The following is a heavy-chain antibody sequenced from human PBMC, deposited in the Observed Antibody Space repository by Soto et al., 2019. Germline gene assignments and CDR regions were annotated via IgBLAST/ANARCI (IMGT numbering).Heavy chain of an antibody. V-gene: IGHV3-23*01. Sequence: PGGSLRLSCAASGFTFSSYSMNWVRQAPGKGLKWVSVISGSGAGTYYADSVKGRFTISRDNSKNTLYLQMNSLRAEDTAVYYCAKEWVYDSSGWSFDYWGQGTLVTVSS. J-gene: IGHJ4*02. CDR3: AKEWVYDSSGWSFDY. CDR2: ISGSGAGT. D-gene: IGHD3-22*01. CDR1: GFTFSSYS.